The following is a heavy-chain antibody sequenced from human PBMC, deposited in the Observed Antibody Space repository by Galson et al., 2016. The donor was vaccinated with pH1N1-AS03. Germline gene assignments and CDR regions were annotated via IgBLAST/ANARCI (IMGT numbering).Heavy chain of an antibody. J-gene: IGHJ4*02. D-gene: IGHD3-10*01. CDR2: NIPLIDIR. V-gene: IGHV1-69*04. Sequence: SVKVSCKASGGTFKNSAIYWVRQAPGQGLEWMGRNIPLIDIRTYAQTFQDRVTITADKSTDTAYMELRSLRSDDTAVYFCATDLFAYGPQSYFDNWGQGTLVTVSS. CDR3: ATDLFAYGPQSYFDN. CDR1: GGTFKNSA.